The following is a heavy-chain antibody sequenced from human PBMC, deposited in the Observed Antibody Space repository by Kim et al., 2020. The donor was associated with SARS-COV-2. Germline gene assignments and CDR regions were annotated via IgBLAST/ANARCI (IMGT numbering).Heavy chain of an antibody. CDR2: IWYDGSNK. Sequence: GGSLRLSCAASGFTFSSYGMHWVRQAPGKGLEWVAVIWYDGSNKYYADSVKGRFTISRDNSKNTLYLQMNSLRAEDTAVYYCARNNHEWWERSHPLVDYWGQGTLVTVSS. D-gene: IGHD1-26*01. V-gene: IGHV3-33*01. CDR3: ARNNHEWWERSHPLVDY. J-gene: IGHJ4*02. CDR1: GFTFSSYG.